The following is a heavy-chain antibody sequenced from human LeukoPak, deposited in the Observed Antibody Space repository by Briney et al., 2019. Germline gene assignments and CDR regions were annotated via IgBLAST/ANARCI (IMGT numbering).Heavy chain of an antibody. Sequence: GGSLRLSCAASGFTFSSYTMNWVRQAPGKGLEWVSYISSSSSTIYYADSVKGRFTISRDNAKNSLYLQMNSLRAEDTAVYYCAREGTGTADYWGQGTLVTVSS. CDR3: AREGTGTADY. J-gene: IGHJ4*02. CDR2: ISSSSSTI. D-gene: IGHD1-7*01. CDR1: GFTFSSYT. V-gene: IGHV3-48*01.